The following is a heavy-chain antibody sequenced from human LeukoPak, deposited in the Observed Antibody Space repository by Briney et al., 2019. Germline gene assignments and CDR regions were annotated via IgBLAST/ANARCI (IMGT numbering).Heavy chain of an antibody. D-gene: IGHD6-19*01. J-gene: IGHJ6*03. Sequence: SETLSLTCTVSGGSISSGSYYWSWIRQPAGKGLEWIGRIYTSGSTNYNPSLKSRVTMSVDTSKNQFSLKLSSVTAADTAVYYCARDKRVAVAGTYIYYYYMDVWGNGTTVTISS. CDR2: IYTSGST. V-gene: IGHV4-61*02. CDR1: GGSISSGSYY. CDR3: ARDKRVAVAGTYIYYYYMDV.